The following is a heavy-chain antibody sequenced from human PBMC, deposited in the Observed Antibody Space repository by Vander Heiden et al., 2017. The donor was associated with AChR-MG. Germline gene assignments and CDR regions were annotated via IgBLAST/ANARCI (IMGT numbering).Heavy chain of an antibody. D-gene: IGHD3-3*01. Sequence: EVQLVESGGGLIQPGGSLRLSCAASGFTVSSNYMSWVRQAPGKGLEWVSVIYSGGSTYYADSVKGRFTISRDNSKNTLYLQMNSLRAEDTAVYYCARDSGGSGYYPLGYWGQGTLVTVSS. CDR1: GFTVSSNY. J-gene: IGHJ4*02. CDR2: IYSGGST. V-gene: IGHV3-53*01. CDR3: ARDSGGSGYYPLGY.